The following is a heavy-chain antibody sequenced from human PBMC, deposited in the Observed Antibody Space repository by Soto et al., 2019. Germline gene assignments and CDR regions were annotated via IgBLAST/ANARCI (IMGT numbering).Heavy chain of an antibody. CDR1: GYTFNTYG. CDR3: TRAPHAFWTSYWFDP. D-gene: IGHD3-3*01. V-gene: IGHV1-18*01. J-gene: IGHJ5*02. CDR2: ISAYDGKT. Sequence: ASVKVSCKTSGYTFNTYGINWVRQAPGQGLEVMGWISAYDGKTSYAEKFQGRVTMTTDTSTSTAYMELRSLRSDDTALYHCTRAPHAFWTSYWFDPWGPGNPVTVS.